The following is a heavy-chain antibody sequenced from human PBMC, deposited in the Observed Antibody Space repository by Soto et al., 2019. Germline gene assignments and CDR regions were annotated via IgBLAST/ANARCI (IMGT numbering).Heavy chain of an antibody. J-gene: IGHJ6*02. D-gene: IGHD3-22*01. CDR3: AKDQWYYYDSSGYSASTSYYYYGMDV. V-gene: IGHV3-23*01. CDR1: GFTFSSYA. CDR2: ISGSGGST. Sequence: GGSLRLSCAASGFTFSSYAMSWVRQAPGKGLEWVSAISGSGGSTYYADSVKGRFTISRDNSKNTLYLQMNSLRAEDTAVYYCAKDQWYYYDSSGYSASTSYYYYGMDVWGQGTTVTVSS.